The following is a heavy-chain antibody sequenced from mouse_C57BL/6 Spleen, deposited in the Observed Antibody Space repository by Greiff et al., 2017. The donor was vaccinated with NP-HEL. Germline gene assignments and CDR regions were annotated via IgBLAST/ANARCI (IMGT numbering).Heavy chain of an antibody. D-gene: IGHD5-5*01. CDR3: YQFAY. V-gene: IGHV1-50*01. CDR2: IDPSDSYT. CDR1: GYTFTSYW. Sequence: VQLQQSGAELVKPGASVKLSCKASGYTFTSYWMQWVKQRPGQGLEWIGEIDPSDSYTNYNQKFKGKATLTVDTSSSTAYMQLSSLTSEDSAVYYCYQFAYWGKGTLVTVSA. J-gene: IGHJ3*01.